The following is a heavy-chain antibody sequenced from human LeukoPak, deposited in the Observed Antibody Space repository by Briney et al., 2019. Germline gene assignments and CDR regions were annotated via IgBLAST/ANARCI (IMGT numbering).Heavy chain of an antibody. J-gene: IGHJ5*02. CDR3: TRDSGTYNWLDP. V-gene: IGHV3-73*01. CDR2: IDKKDNFHAT. Sequence: GGSLKLSCAASGFTFSGCAIHWVRQSSGKGLEWVGHIDKKDNFHATAYAASVQGRFSISRDDSKNTAFLHMNSLKTEDMALYYCTRDSGTYNWLDPWGLGTLVTVSS. CDR1: GFTFSGCA. D-gene: IGHD1-26*01.